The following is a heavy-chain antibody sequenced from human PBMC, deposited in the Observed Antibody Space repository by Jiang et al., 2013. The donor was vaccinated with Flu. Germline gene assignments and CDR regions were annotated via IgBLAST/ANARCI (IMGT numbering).Heavy chain of an antibody. D-gene: IGHD6-13*01. CDR2: IYPGDSDT. CDR1: GYSFSNYW. J-gene: IGHJ6*02. CDR3: ARLAGRYSSYFGMDV. Sequence: GAEVKKPGESLKISCKASGYSFSNYWIGWVRQMPGKGLEWIGIIYPGDSDTRYSPSFQGQVTISADKSISTAYLQWSSVKASDTAMYYCARLAGRYSSYFGMDVWGQGTTVTVSS. V-gene: IGHV5-51*01.